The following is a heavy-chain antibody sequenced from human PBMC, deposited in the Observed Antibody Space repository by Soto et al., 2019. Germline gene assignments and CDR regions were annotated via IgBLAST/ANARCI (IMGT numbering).Heavy chain of an antibody. CDR2: MNPNSGNT. CDR3: ARGLGELPWTSGMDV. J-gene: IGHJ6*02. Sequence: QVQLVQSGAEVKKPGASVKVSCKASGYTFTSYDINWVRQATGQGLEWMGWMNPNSGNTGYAQKFQGRVTITRNTSISTAYMGLGSLRSEDTAVYYCARGLGELPWTSGMDVWGQGTTVTVSS. V-gene: IGHV1-8*01. D-gene: IGHD1-26*01. CDR1: GYTFTSYD.